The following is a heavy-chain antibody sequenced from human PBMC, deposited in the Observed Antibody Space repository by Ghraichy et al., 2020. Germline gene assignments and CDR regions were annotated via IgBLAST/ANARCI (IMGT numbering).Heavy chain of an antibody. D-gene: IGHD3-9*01. CDR1: GFTFSSYG. J-gene: IGHJ4*02. V-gene: IGHV3-30*02. CDR3: AKLIGYYDILTGYSD. CDR2: IRYDGSNK. Sequence: GGSLRLSCAASGFTFSSYGMHWVRQAPGKGLEWVAFIRYDGSNKYYADSVKGRFTISRDNSKNTLYLQMNSLRAEDTAVYYCAKLIGYYDILTGYSDWGQGTLVTVSS.